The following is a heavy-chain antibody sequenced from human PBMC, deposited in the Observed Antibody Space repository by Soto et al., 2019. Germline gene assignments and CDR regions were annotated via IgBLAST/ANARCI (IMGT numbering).Heavy chain of an antibody. CDR2: INAGNGNT. CDR1: GYTFTSYA. Sequence: QVQLMQSGAEEKKPGASVKVSCKASGYTFTSYAMHWVRQAPGQRLEWMGWINAGNGNTKYSQKFQGRVTITRDTSASTAYMELSSLRSEDTAVYYCAREGSQYNWNGSWFDSWGQGTLVTVSS. V-gene: IGHV1-3*05. J-gene: IGHJ5*01. D-gene: IGHD1-1*01. CDR3: AREGSQYNWNGSWFDS.